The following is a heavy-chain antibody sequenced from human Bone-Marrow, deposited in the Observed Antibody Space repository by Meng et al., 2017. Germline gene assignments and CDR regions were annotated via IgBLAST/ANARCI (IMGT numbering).Heavy chain of an antibody. CDR1: GGSISSGGYY. CDR3: ARDPDYYGSGSWD. D-gene: IGHD3-10*01. J-gene: IGHJ4*02. V-gene: IGHV4-31*01. Sequence: QVQRSELGPGLSKPAQLLSLPCTVSGGSISSGGYYWSWIRQHPGKGLEWIGYIYYSGSTYYNPSLKSLVTISVDTSKNQFSLKLSSVTAADTAVYYCARDPDYYGSGSWDWGQGTLVTVSS. CDR2: IYYSGST.